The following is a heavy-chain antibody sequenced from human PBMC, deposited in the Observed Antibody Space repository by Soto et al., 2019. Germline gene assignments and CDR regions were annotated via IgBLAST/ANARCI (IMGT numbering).Heavy chain of an antibody. CDR1: GYTFTSYD. D-gene: IGHD2-8*01. Sequence: QVQLVQSGAEVRTPGASVKVSCKASGYTFTSYDINWVRQATGQGPEWMGWMNPDSGHTGYVQKFQGRVTMTRNTAISTAYMELSSLRSEDTAVYYCARSGACSNVNFDYWGQGTLVTVSS. CDR3: ARSGACSNVNFDY. J-gene: IGHJ4*02. V-gene: IGHV1-8*01. CDR2: MNPDSGHT.